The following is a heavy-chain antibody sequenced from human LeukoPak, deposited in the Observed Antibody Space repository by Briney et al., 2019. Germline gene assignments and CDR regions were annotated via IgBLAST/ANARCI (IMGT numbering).Heavy chain of an antibody. J-gene: IGHJ4*02. Sequence: PGGSLRLSCAASGFTFSSYAMHWVRQAPGKGLEWVAVISYDGSNKYYADSVKGRFTISRDNSKNTLYLQMNSLRAEDTAVYYCAKFGIAAAGTDYWGQGTLVTVSS. V-gene: IGHV3-30*04. CDR1: GFTFSSYA. D-gene: IGHD6-13*01. CDR3: AKFGIAAAGTDY. CDR2: ISYDGSNK.